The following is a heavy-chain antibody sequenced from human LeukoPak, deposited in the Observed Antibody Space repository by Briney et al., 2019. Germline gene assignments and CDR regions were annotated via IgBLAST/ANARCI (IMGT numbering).Heavy chain of an antibody. J-gene: IGHJ3*02. CDR1: GFTFNTYE. D-gene: IGHD3-22*01. CDR3: ATDYYHSSGQSPDAFDI. Sequence: PGGSLVLSCAAPGFTFNTYEMNWVRQAPGKGLEGGSYISGSYSTIYYADSVKGRFTISRDNAKSTLHLQMNSLRAEDTAIYYCATDYYHSSGQSPDAFDIWGQGTMVTVSS. V-gene: IGHV3-48*03. CDR2: ISGSYSTI.